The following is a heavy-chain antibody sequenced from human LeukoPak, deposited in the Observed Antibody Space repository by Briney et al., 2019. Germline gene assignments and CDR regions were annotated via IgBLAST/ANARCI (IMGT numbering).Heavy chain of an antibody. CDR3: ARVRAIHSWFDP. D-gene: IGHD3-10*01. V-gene: IGHV4-30-2*01. Sequence: SETLSLTCTVSGGSISSYSWSWIRQPPGKGLEWIGYIYHSGSTYYNPSLKSRVTISVDRSKNQFSLKLSSVTAADTAVYYCARVRAIHSWFDPWGQGTLVTVSS. J-gene: IGHJ5*02. CDR2: IYHSGST. CDR1: GGSISSYS.